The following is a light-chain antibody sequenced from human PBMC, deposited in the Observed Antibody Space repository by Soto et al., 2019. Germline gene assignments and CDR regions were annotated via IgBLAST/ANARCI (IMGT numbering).Light chain of an antibody. Sequence: QSALTQPPSASETPGQTVSISCSGSNSNIASNTVNWYQHLPGTAPKLLIYYNNQRPSGVPDRFSGSKSGTSASLAISGLQSEDEIDYYCAAWDDTLKRYVFGTGTKVTVL. CDR1: NSNIASNT. CDR2: YNN. CDR3: AAWDDTLKRYV. V-gene: IGLV1-44*01. J-gene: IGLJ1*01.